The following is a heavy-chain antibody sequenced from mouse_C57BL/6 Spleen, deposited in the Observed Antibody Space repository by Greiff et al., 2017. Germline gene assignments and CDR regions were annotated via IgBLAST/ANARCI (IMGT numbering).Heavy chain of an antibody. V-gene: IGHV1-82*01. J-gene: IGHJ4*01. CDR3: AREDSNYFYYYAMDY. CDR2: IYPGDGDT. CDR1: GYAFSSSW. Sequence: QVQLQQSGPELVKPGASVKISCKASGYAFSSSWMNWVKQRPGKGLEWIGRIYPGDGDTNYNGKFKGKATLTADKSSSTAYMQLSSLTSEDSAVYFCAREDSNYFYYYAMDYWGQGTSVTVSS. D-gene: IGHD2-5*01.